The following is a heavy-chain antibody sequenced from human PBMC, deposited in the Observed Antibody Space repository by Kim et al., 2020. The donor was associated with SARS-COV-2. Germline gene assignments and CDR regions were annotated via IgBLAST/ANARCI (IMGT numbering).Heavy chain of an antibody. Sequence: SETLSLTCTVSGGSISSSSYYWGWIRQPPGKGLEWIGSIYYSGSTYYNPSLKSRVTISVDTSKNQFSLKLSSVTAADTAVYYCARVKIRILIIDYWGQGTLVTVSS. D-gene: IGHD3-16*01. CDR3: ARVKIRILIIDY. CDR1: GGSISSSSYY. J-gene: IGHJ4*02. V-gene: IGHV4-39*07. CDR2: IYYSGST.